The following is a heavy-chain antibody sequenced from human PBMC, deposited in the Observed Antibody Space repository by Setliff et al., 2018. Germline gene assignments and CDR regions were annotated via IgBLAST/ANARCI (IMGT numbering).Heavy chain of an antibody. V-gene: IGHV4-34*01. CDR2: INHSGIT. D-gene: IGHD3-3*01. Sequence: SETLSLTCAVYGGSFSGYYWSWIRQPPGKGLEWIGEINHSGITNYNPSLKGRVTISVDTSKNLFSLKLSSVTAADTAVYYCARQKYWSGYYGEGYYYYMDVWGKGTTVTVS. J-gene: IGHJ6*03. CDR1: GGSFSGYY. CDR3: ARQKYWSGYYGEGYYYYMDV.